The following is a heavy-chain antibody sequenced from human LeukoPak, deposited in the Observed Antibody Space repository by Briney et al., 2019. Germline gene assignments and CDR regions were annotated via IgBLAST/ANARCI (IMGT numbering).Heavy chain of an antibody. J-gene: IGHJ3*02. CDR1: GYTFTSYY. CDR2: INPSGGST. D-gene: IGHD2-21*02. CDR3: ARDVVVTARASDAFDI. Sequence: ASVKVSCKASGYTFTSYYMHWVRQAPGQGLEWMGIINPSGGSTSYAQKFQGRVTMTTDTSTSTAYMELRSLRSDDTAVYYCARDVVVTARASDAFDIWGQGTMVTVSS. V-gene: IGHV1-46*01.